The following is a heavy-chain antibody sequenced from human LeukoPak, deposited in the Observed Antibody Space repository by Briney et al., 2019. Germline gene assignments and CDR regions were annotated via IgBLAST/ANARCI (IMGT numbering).Heavy chain of an antibody. Sequence: GGSLRLAHAASGFTFSTSWTHCVRQAPGKGLVWVSRINSDGSSTSYADSVKGRFTISRDHAKNTLYLQKNSLRAEDTAVYYCARGRFIVGDTAVDYWGQGTLVTVSS. CDR1: GFTFSTSW. V-gene: IGHV3-74*01. CDR3: ARGRFIVGDTAVDY. D-gene: IGHD1-26*01. J-gene: IGHJ4*02. CDR2: INSDGSST.